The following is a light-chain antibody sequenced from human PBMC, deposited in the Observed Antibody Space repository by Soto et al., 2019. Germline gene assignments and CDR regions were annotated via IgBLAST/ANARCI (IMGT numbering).Light chain of an antibody. Sequence: ETVMTQSPATLSVSPGERATLSCRASQSVSTNLAWYQQKPGQAPRLLIYDASTRATGIPARFSGTGSGTEFTLTLSRLQSEDFAVYFCQQYNNWPPYTFGQGTKLEIK. CDR2: DAS. V-gene: IGKV3-15*01. CDR1: QSVSTN. CDR3: QQYNNWPPYT. J-gene: IGKJ2*01.